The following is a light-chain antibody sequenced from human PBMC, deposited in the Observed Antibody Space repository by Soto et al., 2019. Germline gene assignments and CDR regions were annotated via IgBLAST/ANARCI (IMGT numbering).Light chain of an antibody. CDR1: QSISSW. J-gene: IGKJ2*01. Sequence: DIQMTQSPSTLSASVGDRVTITCRASQSISSWLAWYQQKPGKAPKLLIYDVSSLESGVPSRFSGSGSGTEFTLTISSLQPDDFATYYCQQYISYSYTFGQGTKLEI. CDR2: DVS. CDR3: QQYISYSYT. V-gene: IGKV1-5*01.